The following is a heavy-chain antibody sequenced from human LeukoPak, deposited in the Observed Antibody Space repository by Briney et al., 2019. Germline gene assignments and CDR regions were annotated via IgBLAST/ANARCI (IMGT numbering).Heavy chain of an antibody. Sequence: PGGSLRLSCAASGFTFSSYAMSWVRQAPGKGVEGVSAISGSGGSTYYADSVKGRFTISRDNSKNTLYLQMNSLRAEDTAVYYCARHPPGVPLPDYWGQGTLVTVSS. CDR1: GFTFSSYA. D-gene: IGHD1-1*01. V-gene: IGHV3-23*01. CDR3: ARHPPGVPLPDY. CDR2: ISGSGGST. J-gene: IGHJ4*02.